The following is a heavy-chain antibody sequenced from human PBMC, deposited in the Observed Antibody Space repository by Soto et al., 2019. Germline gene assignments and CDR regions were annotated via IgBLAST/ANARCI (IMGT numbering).Heavy chain of an antibody. CDR2: INHSGST. CDR3: ARAQRGGNSGGPPTY. J-gene: IGHJ4*02. CDR1: GGSFSGYY. Sequence: PSETLSLTCAVYGGSFSGYYWSWIRQPPGKGLEWIGEINHSGSTNYNPSLKSRVTISVDTSKNQFSLKLSSVTAADTAVYYCARAQRGGNSGGPPTYWGQGALVTVSS. V-gene: IGHV4-34*01. D-gene: IGHD2-21*02.